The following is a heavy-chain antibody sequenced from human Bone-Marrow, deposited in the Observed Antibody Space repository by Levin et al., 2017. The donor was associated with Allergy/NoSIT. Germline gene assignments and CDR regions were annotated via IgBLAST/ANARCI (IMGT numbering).Heavy chain of an antibody. D-gene: IGHD1-1*01. J-gene: IGHJ3*02. CDR1: GGSISSFY. CDR3: VRETRHWNLEAFDI. V-gene: IGHV4-59*12. Sequence: SQTLSLTCTVSGGSISSFYWTWIRQPPGKGLEWIGYISDTGNTKYNPSVKSRVSISMDTSQNQFSLTLTSVTAADTAFYYCVRETRHWNLEAFDIWGQGTMVTVSS. CDR2: ISDTGNT.